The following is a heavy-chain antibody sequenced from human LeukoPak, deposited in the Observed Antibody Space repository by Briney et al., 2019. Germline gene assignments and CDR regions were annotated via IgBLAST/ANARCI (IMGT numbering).Heavy chain of an antibody. D-gene: IGHD3-16*02. CDR2: MNPNSGNT. V-gene: IGHV1-8*01. J-gene: IGHJ4*02. CDR1: GYTFTSYD. Sequence: ASVKVSCKASGYTFTSYDINWVRQAPGQVLEWMGWMNPNSGNTGYAQKFQGRVTITRNTSISTAYMELSSLRSEDTAVYYCARAGLATYYDYVWGSYRPFDYWGQGTLVTVSS. CDR3: ARAGLATYYDYVWGSYRPFDY.